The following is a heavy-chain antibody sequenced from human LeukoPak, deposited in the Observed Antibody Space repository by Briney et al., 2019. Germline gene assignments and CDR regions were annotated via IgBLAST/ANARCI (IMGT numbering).Heavy chain of an antibody. CDR2: INPNSGGT. J-gene: IGHJ4*02. D-gene: IGHD3-9*01. Sequence: ASVKVSCKASGYTFTGYYMHWVRQAPGQGLEWMGWINPNSGGTNYAQKFQGRVTITRDTSISTAYMELSRLRSDDTAVYYCAWLTYYDILTGYQFDYWGQGTLVTVSS. CDR1: GYTFTGYY. CDR3: AWLTYYDILTGYQFDY. V-gene: IGHV1-2*02.